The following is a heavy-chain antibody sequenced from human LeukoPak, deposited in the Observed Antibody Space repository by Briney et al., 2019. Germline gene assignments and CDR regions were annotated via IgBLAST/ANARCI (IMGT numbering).Heavy chain of an antibody. CDR1: GFTFSKYW. D-gene: IGHD6-19*01. J-gene: IGHJ4*02. CDR3: ATKQWLAPPPDS. Sequence: GGSLRLSCAASGFTFSKYWMLWVRQAPGKGLESVSRINTDGTVTTYADSVKGRFTVSRDNADNTMFLQMNSVRDEDTAGYFWATKQWLAPPPDSWGQGTPVTVSS. V-gene: IGHV3-74*01. CDR2: INTDGTVT.